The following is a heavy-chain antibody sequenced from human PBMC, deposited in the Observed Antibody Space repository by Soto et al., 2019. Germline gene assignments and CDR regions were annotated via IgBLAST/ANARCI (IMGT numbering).Heavy chain of an antibody. CDR3: ARDLVVQTTTGGVDF. CDR2: ISGYNGNT. CDR1: GYTFTSYG. Sequence: QVQLVQSGAEVKTPGASVKVSCKASGYTFTSYGISWVRQAPGQGLEWMAWISGYNGNTNYAQKFQDRVTMPTDTSTNTAYMELRSLRSDDTAVYYCARDLVVQTTTGGVDFWGQGTLVTVSS. V-gene: IGHV1-18*01. J-gene: IGHJ4*02. D-gene: IGHD2-2*01.